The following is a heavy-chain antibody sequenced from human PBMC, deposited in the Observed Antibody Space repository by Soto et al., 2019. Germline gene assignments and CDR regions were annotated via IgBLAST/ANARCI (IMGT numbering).Heavy chain of an antibody. Sequence: SETLSLTCAVSGGSISSGGYSWSWIRQPPGKGLEWIGYIYHSGSTYYNPSLKSRVTISVDRSKNQFSLKLSSVTAADTAVYYCARSAFCGGGCYSEYFQHWGQGTLVTVSS. D-gene: IGHD2-21*02. V-gene: IGHV4-30-2*01. CDR2: IYHSGST. CDR3: ARSAFCGGGCYSEYFQH. J-gene: IGHJ1*01. CDR1: GGSISSGGYS.